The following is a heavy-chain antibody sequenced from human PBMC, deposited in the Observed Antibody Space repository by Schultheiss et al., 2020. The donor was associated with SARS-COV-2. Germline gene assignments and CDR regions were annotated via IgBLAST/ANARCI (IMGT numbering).Heavy chain of an antibody. D-gene: IGHD3-10*01. CDR3: ALTMFRGAIIFRDY. J-gene: IGHJ4*02. CDR2: ISAYKGNI. Sequence: ASVKVSCKASGYTFTSYGISWVRQAPGQGLEWMGWISAYKGNIKYAQKFQGRVTMTTLTSTTTAYMELRSLRSDDTAVYYCALTMFRGAIIFRDYWGQGTLVTVSS. V-gene: IGHV1-18*04. CDR1: GYTFTSYG.